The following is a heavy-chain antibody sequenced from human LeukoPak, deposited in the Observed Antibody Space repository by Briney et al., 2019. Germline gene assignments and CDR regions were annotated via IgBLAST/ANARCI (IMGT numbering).Heavy chain of an antibody. V-gene: IGHV3-30-3*02. CDR2: ISYHGRSV. CDR3: AKDRGYCSGGNCYNQYGMDV. J-gene: IGHJ6*02. D-gene: IGHD2-15*01. CDR1: GFTFSNYA. Sequence: GGSLRLSCAASGFTFSNYAMNWVRQAPGKGLEWVAIISYHGRSVDYADSVKGRFTMSRGNSKNTLSLQMNSLRAEDTAVYYCAKDRGYCSGGNCYNQYGMDVWGQGTTVTVSS.